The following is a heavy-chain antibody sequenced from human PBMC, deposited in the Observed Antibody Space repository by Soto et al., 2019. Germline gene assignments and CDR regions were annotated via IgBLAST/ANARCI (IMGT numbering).Heavy chain of an antibody. CDR2: IYYSGST. Sequence: PSETLSLTCTVSGGSISSYYWSWIRQPPGKGLEWIGYIYYSGSTNYNPSLKSRVTISVDTSKNQFSLKLSSVTAADTAVYYCARTPLVRGVFEADFDYWGQGTLVTVSS. CDR1: GGSISSYY. J-gene: IGHJ4*02. V-gene: IGHV4-59*01. D-gene: IGHD3-10*01. CDR3: ARTPLVRGVFEADFDY.